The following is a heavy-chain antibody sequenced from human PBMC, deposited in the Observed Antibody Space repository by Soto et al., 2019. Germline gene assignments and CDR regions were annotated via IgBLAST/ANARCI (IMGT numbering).Heavy chain of an antibody. Sequence: QVRLQQSGPGLVKPSQTLSLTCTVSGGSITSGDYYWSWIRQSPGKGLEWIGHFSYSGTTNYNPSLKSRVIIGADTSNNQISLILSSLTAADTAVYYCGRGVNYDSEGVDAFDIWGQGTMVTVSS. CDR2: FSYSGTT. J-gene: IGHJ3*02. CDR1: GGSITSGDYY. V-gene: IGHV4-30-4*01. D-gene: IGHD3-22*01. CDR3: GRGVNYDSEGVDAFDI.